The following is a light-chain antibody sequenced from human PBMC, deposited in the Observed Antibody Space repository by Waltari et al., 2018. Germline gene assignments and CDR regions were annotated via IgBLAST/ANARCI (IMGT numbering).Light chain of an antibody. Sequence: EIVLTQSPATLSLSPGERATFSCRASQSVRNYLAWYQQKPGQAPSLLIYDASDRATGIPARFSGSGSETDFTLTISSLEPEDFAVYYCQQRNSWPLTFGGGTKVEIK. CDR1: QSVRNY. J-gene: IGKJ4*01. CDR3: QQRNSWPLT. V-gene: IGKV3-11*01. CDR2: DAS.